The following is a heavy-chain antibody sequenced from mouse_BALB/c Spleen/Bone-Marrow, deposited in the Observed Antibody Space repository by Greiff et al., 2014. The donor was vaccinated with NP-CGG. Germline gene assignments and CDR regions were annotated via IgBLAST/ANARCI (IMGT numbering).Heavy chain of an antibody. Sequence: VQLHESGAELVKPGASVKLSCKASGYTFTSYWMHWVKQRPGQGLEWIGEINPSNGRTDYNEKFKSKATLTVDKSSSTAYMQLSSLTSEDSAVYYCAGPFDYWGQGTTLTVSS. CDR1: GYTFTSYW. V-gene: IGHV1S81*02. J-gene: IGHJ2*01. CDR3: AGPFDY. CDR2: INPSNGRT.